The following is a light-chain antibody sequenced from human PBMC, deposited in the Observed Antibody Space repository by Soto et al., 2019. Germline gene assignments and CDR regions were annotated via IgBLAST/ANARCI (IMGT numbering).Light chain of an antibody. J-gene: IGLJ2*01. CDR1: SGDVGHYNY. CDR2: DVT. V-gene: IGLV2-8*01. CDR3: SSYVDSFSVI. Sequence: QSALTQPPSASGSLGQSVTISCTGTSGDVGHYNYVSWYQQQPGKAPKLMIYDVTKRPSGVPDRFSGSKSGNTASLTVSGLKAEDEADYYCSSYVDSFSVIFGGGTKLTVL.